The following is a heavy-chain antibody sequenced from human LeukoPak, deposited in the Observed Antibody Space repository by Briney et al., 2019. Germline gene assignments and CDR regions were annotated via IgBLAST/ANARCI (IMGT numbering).Heavy chain of an antibody. V-gene: IGHV3-30*02. D-gene: IGHD6-13*01. CDR3: AKDSTNWSFDY. J-gene: IGHJ4*02. CDR2: IRPDGSKE. CDR1: GFTLRSEW. Sequence: GGSLRLSCAASGFTLRSEWMSWLRQAPGKGLEWVALIRPDGSKEFYADSVKGRFSISRDNSKNTLYLQVNSLRAEDTAVYYCAKDSTNWSFDYWGQGTLVTVSS.